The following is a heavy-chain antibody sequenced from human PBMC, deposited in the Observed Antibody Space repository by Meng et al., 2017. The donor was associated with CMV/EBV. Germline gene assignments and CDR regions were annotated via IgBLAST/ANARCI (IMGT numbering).Heavy chain of an antibody. V-gene: IGHV3-21*01. CDR2: ISSSSSYI. D-gene: IGHD3-10*01. Sequence: GGSLRLSCAASGFTFSSYSMNWVRQAPGKGLEWVSSISSSSSYIYYADSVKGRFTISRDNAKNSPYLQMNSLRAEDTAVYYCARLPGTGSGDKDVWGQGTTVTVSS. J-gene: IGHJ6*02. CDR3: ARLPGTGSGDKDV. CDR1: GFTFSSYS.